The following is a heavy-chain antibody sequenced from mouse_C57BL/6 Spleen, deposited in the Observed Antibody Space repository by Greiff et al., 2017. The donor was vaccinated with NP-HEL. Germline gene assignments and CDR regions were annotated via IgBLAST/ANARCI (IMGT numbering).Heavy chain of an antibody. D-gene: IGHD1-1*01. CDR2: ISYDGSN. J-gene: IGHJ4*01. Sequence: EVKLQESGPGLVKPSQSLSLTCSVTGYSITSGYYWNWIRQFPGNKLEWMGYISYDGSNNYNPSLKNRISITRDTSKNQFFLKLNSVTTEDTATYYCARGFTTVVATGAMDYWGQGTSVTVSS. CDR3: ARGFTTVVATGAMDY. V-gene: IGHV3-6*01. CDR1: GYSITSGYY.